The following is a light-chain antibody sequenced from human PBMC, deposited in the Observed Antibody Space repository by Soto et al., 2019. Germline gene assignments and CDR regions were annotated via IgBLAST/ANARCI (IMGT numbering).Light chain of an antibody. CDR2: ASS. CDR3: QQSYSNILS. V-gene: IGKV1-9*01. J-gene: IGKJ4*01. CDR1: KAIGSS. Sequence: IQLTQSPSSLSASVGDSVTITCRASKAIGSSFAWYQLKPGKAPKLLIFASSTLQSGVPSRFSGSGSGADFSLTISSLQPEDFATYYCQQSYSNILSFGGGTKVDIK.